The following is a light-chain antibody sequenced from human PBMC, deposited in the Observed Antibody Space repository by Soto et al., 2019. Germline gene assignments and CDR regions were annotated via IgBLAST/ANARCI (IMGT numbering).Light chain of an antibody. J-gene: IGKJ4*01. CDR2: GAS. V-gene: IGKV3-20*01. CDR3: QQYGVTPPNT. Sequence: EIVLTQSPGTLSLSPGERATLSCRASQIVTSTYLAWFQQKPGQAPRLLIYGASTRATGIPDRVSGSGSGTDFTLTISGLEPEDFALYYCQQYGVTPPNTFGGGTKVEV. CDR1: QIVTSTY.